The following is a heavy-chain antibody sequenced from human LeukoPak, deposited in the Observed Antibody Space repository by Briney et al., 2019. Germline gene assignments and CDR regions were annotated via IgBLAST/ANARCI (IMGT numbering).Heavy chain of an antibody. CDR2: IDGGGTNT. D-gene: IGHD1-7*01. J-gene: IGHJ6*03. CDR3: AKGPFVRNYVGQNYYMDV. V-gene: IGHV3-NL1*01. Sequence: PSETLSLTCAVYGGSFSGYYWSWVRQAPGKGLDWVSSIDGGGTNTYYADSVKGRFTISRDNSKNTLYLQMNSLRAEDTAVYYCAKGPFVRNYVGQNYYMDVWGKGTTVTVSS. CDR1: GGSFSGYY.